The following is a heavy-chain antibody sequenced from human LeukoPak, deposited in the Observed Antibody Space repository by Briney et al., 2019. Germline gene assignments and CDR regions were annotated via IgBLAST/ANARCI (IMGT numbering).Heavy chain of an antibody. V-gene: IGHV5-51*01. Sequence: GESLKISCEGSGYTFPNFWVGWVRQMPGKGLEWMGIIYPGDSYTTYSPSFQGQVTISADKSISTAYLRWSSLKASDTAMYYCARGTYYYDTSGYYLLYWGQGTLVTVSS. CDR3: ARGTYYYDTSGYYLLY. CDR2: IYPGDSYT. J-gene: IGHJ4*02. CDR1: GYTFPNFW. D-gene: IGHD3-22*01.